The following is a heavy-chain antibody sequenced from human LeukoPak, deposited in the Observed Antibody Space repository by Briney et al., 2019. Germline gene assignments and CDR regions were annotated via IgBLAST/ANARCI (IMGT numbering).Heavy chain of an antibody. Sequence: PGGSLRLSCAASGFTFSDYYMSWIRQAPGKGLVWVSYISSSSSYTNYADSVKGRFTISRDNAKNSLYLQMNSLRAEDTAVYYCARSNGGNLLYDAFDIWGQGTMVTVSS. CDR3: ARSNGGNLLYDAFDI. D-gene: IGHD4-23*01. J-gene: IGHJ3*02. V-gene: IGHV3-11*03. CDR1: GFTFSDYY. CDR2: ISSSSSYT.